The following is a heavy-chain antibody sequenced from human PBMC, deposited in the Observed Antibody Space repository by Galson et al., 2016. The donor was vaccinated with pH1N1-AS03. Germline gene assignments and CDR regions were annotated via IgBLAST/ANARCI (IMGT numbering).Heavy chain of an antibody. D-gene: IGHD5-18*01. V-gene: IGHV4-39*01. CDR1: GGSMRSSNYY. CDR3: TRHDLTAYGYVNWFDP. CDR2: ISNSGST. J-gene: IGHJ5*02. Sequence: SETLSLTCSVSGGSMRSSNYYWGWIRQPPGKGLEWIGSISNSGSTYYNPSLKSRVTISVDPSKSQFSLNLSSETAADTAVYYCTRHDLTAYGYVNWFDPWGQGTLVTVSS.